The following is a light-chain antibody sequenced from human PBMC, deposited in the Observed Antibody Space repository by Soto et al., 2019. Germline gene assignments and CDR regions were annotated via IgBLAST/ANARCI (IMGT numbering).Light chain of an antibody. CDR2: GNS. V-gene: IGLV1-40*01. CDR3: QSYDSSLSGYV. J-gene: IGLJ1*01. Sequence: QLVLTQPPSVSGAPGQRVTISCTGSSSNIGAGYDVHWYQQLPGTAPTLLISGNSNRPSGVPDRLSGSKSGTSASLAITGLRAEDEADYFCQSYDSSLSGYVFGTGTKLTVL. CDR1: SSNIGAGYD.